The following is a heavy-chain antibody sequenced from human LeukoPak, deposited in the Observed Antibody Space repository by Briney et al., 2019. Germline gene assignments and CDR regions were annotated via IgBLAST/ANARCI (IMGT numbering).Heavy chain of an antibody. V-gene: IGHV1-18*01. CDR3: ARDQGIFYFDY. J-gene: IGHJ4*02. CDR2: ISGYTGTA. CDR1: GYVFTTSG. Sequence: ASVKVSCNTSGYVFTTSGISWVRQAPGQGLEWVGWISGYTGTANFAQKFQDRVNLTTDTSTNTAYMELRSLRSDDTAVYFCARDQGIFYFDYWGQGTLVTVSS.